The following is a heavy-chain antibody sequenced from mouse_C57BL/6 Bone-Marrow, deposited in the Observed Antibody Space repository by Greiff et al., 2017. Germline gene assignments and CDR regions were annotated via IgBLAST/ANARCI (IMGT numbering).Heavy chain of an antibody. Sequence: QVLLQQSGAELVRPGTSVKVSCKASGYAFTNYLIEWVKQRPGQGLEWIGVINPGSGGTNYNEKFKGKATLTADKSSSTAYMQLSSLTSEDSAVYFCARGTYYSNCAWFAYWGQGTLVTVSA. D-gene: IGHD2-5*01. CDR3: ARGTYYSNCAWFAY. CDR1: GYAFTNYL. CDR2: INPGSGGT. V-gene: IGHV1-54*01. J-gene: IGHJ3*01.